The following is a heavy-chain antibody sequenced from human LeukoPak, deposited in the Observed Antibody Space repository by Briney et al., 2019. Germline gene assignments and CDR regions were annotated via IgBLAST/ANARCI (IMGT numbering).Heavy chain of an antibody. V-gene: IGHV4-4*07. CDR1: SGSINSYY. J-gene: IGHJ4*02. D-gene: IGHD5-12*01. CDR2: IYTSGST. CDR3: ARVAYGGNGILDS. Sequence: SETLSLTCTVSSGSINSYYWSWIRQPAGKGLEWIGRIYTSGSTNYNPSLKSRVTMSGDTSKNQFSLKLSSVTAADTAMYYCARVAYGGNGILDSWGQGALVTVSS.